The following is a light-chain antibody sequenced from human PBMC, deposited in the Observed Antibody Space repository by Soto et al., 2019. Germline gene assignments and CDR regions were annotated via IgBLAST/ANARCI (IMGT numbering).Light chain of an antibody. CDR1: QSISRS. V-gene: IGKV3-11*01. CDR2: DAS. Sequence: EIVLTQSPATLSLSPGERATLSCRASQSISRSLAWYQQKPGQAPRLLISDASTRATGIPARFSGSGSGTDFTLTISSLEPEDFAVYYCQERSNWPPWTFGQGTKVDIK. J-gene: IGKJ1*01. CDR3: QERSNWPPWT.